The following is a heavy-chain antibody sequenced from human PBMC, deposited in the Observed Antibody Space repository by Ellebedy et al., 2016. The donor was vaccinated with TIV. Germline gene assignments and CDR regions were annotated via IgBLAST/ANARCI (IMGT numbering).Heavy chain of an antibody. V-gene: IGHV3-66*01. CDR1: KFTVSYNY. D-gene: IGHD3-10*02. CDR3: ARASFYDVDLSGWYFDL. CDR2: IYTDDST. Sequence: ETLSLTCAASKFTVSYNYMNWVRQAPGKGPEWVSGIYTDDSTDYADSVKGRFTISRDNSKTTLYLQMNSLRTEDTAVYYCARASFYDVDLSGWYFDLWGRGTLITVSS. J-gene: IGHJ2*01.